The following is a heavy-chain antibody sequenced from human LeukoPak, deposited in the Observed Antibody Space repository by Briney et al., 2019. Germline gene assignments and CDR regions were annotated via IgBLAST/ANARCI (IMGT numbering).Heavy chain of an antibody. Sequence: PGGTLRLSCAASGFTFNSFAMSWVRQAPGKGLEWVSAISGSGVSTYYADSVKGRFTISRDNSKNTLYLQMNSLRAEDTAVYYCAKDMSFMITFGGVIDWGQGTLVTVSS. CDR2: ISGSGVST. CDR1: GFTFNSFA. CDR3: AKDMSFMITFGGVID. J-gene: IGHJ4*02. V-gene: IGHV3-23*01. D-gene: IGHD3-16*02.